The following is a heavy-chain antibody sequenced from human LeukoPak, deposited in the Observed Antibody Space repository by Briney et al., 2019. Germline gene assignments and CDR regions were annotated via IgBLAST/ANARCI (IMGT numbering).Heavy chain of an antibody. D-gene: IGHD6-13*01. CDR2: IYYSGST. CDR1: GGSISTYF. J-gene: IGHJ4*02. V-gene: IGHV4-59*12. Sequence: SETLSLTCTVSGGSISTYFWSWIRQPPGKGLEWIGYIYYSGSTNYNPSLKSRVTISLDTSKNQFSLKLNSVTAADTAVYYCARDAVGAAGPFNYWGQGILVTVSS. CDR3: ARDAVGAAGPFNY.